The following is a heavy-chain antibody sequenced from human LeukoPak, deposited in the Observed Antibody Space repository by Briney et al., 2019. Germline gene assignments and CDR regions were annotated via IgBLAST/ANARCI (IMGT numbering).Heavy chain of an antibody. CDR2: ISGSASGSAST. CDR1: GFTFSSYA. CDR3: AKDDDNSGYSLDY. J-gene: IGHJ4*02. D-gene: IGHD3-22*01. V-gene: IGHV3-23*01. Sequence: PGGSLRLSCAASGFTFSSYAMSWVRQAPGKGLEWVSGISGSASGSASTCYADSVKGRFTISRDNSKNTLYLQMNSLRAEDTAVYYCAKDDDNSGYSLDYWGQGTLVTVSS.